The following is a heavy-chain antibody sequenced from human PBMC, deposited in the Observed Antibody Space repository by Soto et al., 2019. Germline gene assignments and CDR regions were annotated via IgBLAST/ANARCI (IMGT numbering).Heavy chain of an antibody. D-gene: IGHD6-13*01. CDR3: GVSIAAAGPNWFAP. CDR2: IYYSGST. CDR1: GGSISSYY. J-gene: IGHJ5*02. Sequence: SETLSLTCTVSGGSISSYYWSWIRQPPGKGLEWIGYIYYSGSTNYNPSLKSRVTISVDTSKNQFSLKLSSVTAADTAVYYCGVSIAAAGPNWFAPWGQRTPVTVSS. V-gene: IGHV4-59*08.